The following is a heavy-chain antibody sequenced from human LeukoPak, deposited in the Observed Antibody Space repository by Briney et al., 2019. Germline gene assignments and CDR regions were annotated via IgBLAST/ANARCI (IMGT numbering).Heavy chain of an antibody. V-gene: IGHV4-39*01. CDR3: ASMVRGPIDY. CDR2: IYYSGST. J-gene: IGHJ4*02. CDR1: GGSISSSSYY. Sequence: SETLSLTCTVSGGSISSSSYYWGWIRQPPGKGLEWIGSIYYSGSTYYNPSLKSRVTISVDTSKNQFSLKLSSVTAVDTAVYYCASMVRGPIDYWGQGTLVTVSS. D-gene: IGHD3-10*01.